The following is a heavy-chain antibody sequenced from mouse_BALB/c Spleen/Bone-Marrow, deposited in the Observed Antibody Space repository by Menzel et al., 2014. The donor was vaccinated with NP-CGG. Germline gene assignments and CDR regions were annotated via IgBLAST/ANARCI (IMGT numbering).Heavy chain of an antibody. CDR2: INPSSGYT. CDR3: ARFFYDYDGPWFAY. V-gene: IGHV1-4*01. CDR1: GYTFTSYT. Sequence: QVQLQQSGAELARPGASVKMSCKASGYTFTSYTMHWVKPRPGQGLEWIGYINPSSGYTNYNQKFKDKATLTADKSSSTAYMQLSSLTSEDSAVYYCARFFYDYDGPWFAYWGQGTLVTVSA. J-gene: IGHJ3*01. D-gene: IGHD2-4*01.